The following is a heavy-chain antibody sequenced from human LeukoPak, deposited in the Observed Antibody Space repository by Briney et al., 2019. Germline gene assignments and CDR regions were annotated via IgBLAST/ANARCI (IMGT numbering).Heavy chain of an antibody. CDR2: ISPTSGGT. CDR3: ARDPHLRIPTLGGGFFDP. V-gene: IGHV1-2*02. CDR1: GYTFTDYY. D-gene: IGHD6-25*01. Sequence: VASVKVSCKTSGYTFTDYYIHWVRQAPGQGLEWMGWISPTSGGTYYAQNFQGRVTMTRDTSITTAYMSLSRLKSDDTAVYYCARDPHLRIPTLGGGFFDPWGQGTLVTVSS. J-gene: IGHJ5*02.